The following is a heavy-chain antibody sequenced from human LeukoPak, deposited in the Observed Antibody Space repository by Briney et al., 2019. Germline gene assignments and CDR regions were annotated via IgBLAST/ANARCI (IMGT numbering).Heavy chain of an antibody. V-gene: IGHV3-30*18. D-gene: IGHD6-19*01. Sequence: GGSLRLSCAASGFTFSNYGMYWVRQAPGKGLEWVAVISYDGNNKYYVDSVKGRFTISRDNSKNTLYLQMNSLRADDTAVYYYAKNWQCVVLRLGYFDLWGRGTLVTVSS. CDR2: ISYDGNNK. CDR3: AKNWQCVVLRLGYFDL. CDR1: GFTFSNYG. J-gene: IGHJ2*01.